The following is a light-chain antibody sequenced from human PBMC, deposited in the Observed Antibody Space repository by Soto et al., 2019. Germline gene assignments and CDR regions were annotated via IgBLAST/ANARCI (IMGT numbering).Light chain of an antibody. CDR3: MQTLQTPPA. CDR1: QSLLYSNGYNY. J-gene: IGKJ1*01. Sequence: DIVMTQSPLSLSVTPGEPASISCRSSQSLLYSNGYNYLDWYLQKPGQSPQLLIYLGSNRASGVPDRFSGSGSGTDFTLKISRVEAEDVGVYYCMQTLQTPPAFGQGTKVEIK. CDR2: LGS. V-gene: IGKV2-28*01.